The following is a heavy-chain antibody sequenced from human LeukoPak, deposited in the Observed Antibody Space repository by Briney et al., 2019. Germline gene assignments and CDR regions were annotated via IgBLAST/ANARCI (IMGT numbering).Heavy chain of an antibody. D-gene: IGHD5-18*01. CDR2: IYNSGST. J-gene: IGHJ4*02. CDR1: GGSISSYY. Sequence: PSETLSLTCTVSGGSISSYYWSWVRQPPGKGPEYIGYIYNSGSTNYNPSLKSRVTVSVDTSKNQFSLKLRSVTAADTAVYYCARARPDTAMAVDYWGQGTLVTVSS. V-gene: IGHV4-59*01. CDR3: ARARPDTAMAVDY.